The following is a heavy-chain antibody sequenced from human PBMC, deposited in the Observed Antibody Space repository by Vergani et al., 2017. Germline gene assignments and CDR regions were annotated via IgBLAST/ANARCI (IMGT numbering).Heavy chain of an antibody. D-gene: IGHD2-2*01. J-gene: IGHJ4*02. CDR3: ARDGTASSTSFLTR. V-gene: IGHV3-21*01. Sequence: EVQLVESGGGLVKPGGSLRLSCAASGFTFSSYSMNWVRQAPGKGLEWVSSISSSSSYIYYADSVKGRFTISRDNAKNSLYLQMNSRRAEDTAVYYCARDGTASSTSFLTRWGQGTLVTVSS. CDR1: GFTFSSYS. CDR2: ISSSSSYI.